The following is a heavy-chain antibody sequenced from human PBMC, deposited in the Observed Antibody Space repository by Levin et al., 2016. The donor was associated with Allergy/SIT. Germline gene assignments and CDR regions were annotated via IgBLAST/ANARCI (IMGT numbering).Heavy chain of an antibody. D-gene: IGHD6-13*01. CDR3: ARQTGGLWGSSSWYVDY. J-gene: IGHJ4*02. CDR2: IYYSGST. V-gene: IGHV4-39*01. CDR1: GGSISSSNYY. Sequence: GSLRLSCTVSGGSISSSNYYWGWIRQPPGKGLEWIGSIYYSGSTYYNPSLKSRVTISVDTSKNQFSLKLSSVTAADTAVYYCARQTGGLWGSSSWYVDYWGQGTLVTVSS.